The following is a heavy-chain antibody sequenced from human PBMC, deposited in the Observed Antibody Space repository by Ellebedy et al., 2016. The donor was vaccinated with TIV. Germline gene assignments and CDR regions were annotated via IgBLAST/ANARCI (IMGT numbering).Heavy chain of an antibody. CDR2: IYPGDSET. CDR3: ARSPGYCTNGVCYDY. J-gene: IGHJ4*02. V-gene: IGHV5-51*01. Sequence: PGGSLRLSCKGSGYSFTSYWIGWVRQMPGKGLEWMGIIYPGDSETRYSPSFQGQVTISADKSISTAYLQWGSLKASDTAMIYCARSPGYCTNGVCYDYWGLGTLVTVSS. CDR1: GYSFTSYW. D-gene: IGHD2-8*01.